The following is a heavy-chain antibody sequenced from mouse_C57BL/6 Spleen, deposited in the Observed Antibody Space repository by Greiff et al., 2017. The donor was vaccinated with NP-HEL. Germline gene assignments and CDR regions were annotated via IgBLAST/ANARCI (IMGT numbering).Heavy chain of an antibody. CDR2: INPNNGGT. CDR3: ASYSNYVRYFDV. CDR1: GYTFTDYY. D-gene: IGHD2-5*01. J-gene: IGHJ1*03. V-gene: IGHV1-26*01. Sequence: EVQLQQSGPELVKPGASVKISCKASGYTFTDYYMNWVKQSHGKSLEWIGDINPNNGGTSYNQKFKGKATLTVDKSSSTAYMELRSLTSEDSAVYYCASYSNYVRYFDVWGTGTTVTVSS.